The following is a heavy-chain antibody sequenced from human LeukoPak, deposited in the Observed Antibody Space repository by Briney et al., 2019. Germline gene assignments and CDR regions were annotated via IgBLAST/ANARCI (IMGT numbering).Heavy chain of an antibody. CDR3: ARVEGVTPWYFDY. J-gene: IGHJ4*02. D-gene: IGHD5-18*01. Sequence: GGSLRLSCAASGFTFSSYAMHWVRQAPGKGLERVAVISYDGSNKYYADSVKGRFTISRDNSKNTLYLQMNSLRAEDTAVYYCARVEGVTPWYFDYWGQGTLVTVSS. V-gene: IGHV3-30*04. CDR1: GFTFSSYA. CDR2: ISYDGSNK.